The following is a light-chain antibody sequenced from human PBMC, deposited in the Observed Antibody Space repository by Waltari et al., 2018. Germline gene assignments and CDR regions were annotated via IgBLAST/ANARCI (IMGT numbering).Light chain of an antibody. Sequence: QSVLTQPPSASGTPGQRVTISCSGSSSNIGSNYVYWYQQIPGTAPKLLIYRNSQRPSGVPDRFTGAKSGTSASLAISGRRTEDEADYYCEAWDDSLSARFVFRTGTKVTVL. J-gene: IGLJ1*01. V-gene: IGLV1-47*01. CDR1: SSNIGSNY. CDR3: EAWDDSLSARFV. CDR2: RNS.